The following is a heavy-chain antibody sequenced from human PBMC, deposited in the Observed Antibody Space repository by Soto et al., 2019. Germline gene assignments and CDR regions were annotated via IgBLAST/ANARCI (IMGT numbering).Heavy chain of an antibody. Sequence: GGSLRLSCAASGFTVSSNYMSWVRQAPGKGLEWVSVIYSGGSTYYADSVKGRFTISRDNSKNTLYLQMNGLRAGDTAVYYCAGSVPYSSSSFDYWGQGTLVTVSS. V-gene: IGHV3-53*01. CDR2: IYSGGST. J-gene: IGHJ4*02. CDR1: GFTVSSNY. D-gene: IGHD6-6*01. CDR3: AGSVPYSSSSFDY.